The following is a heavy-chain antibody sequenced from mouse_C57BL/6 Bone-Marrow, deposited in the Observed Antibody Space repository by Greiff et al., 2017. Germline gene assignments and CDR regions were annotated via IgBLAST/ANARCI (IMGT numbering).Heavy chain of an antibody. CDR1: GYTFTGYW. CDR3: ARRDYHGSSYDDMDY. J-gene: IGHJ4*01. Sequence: QVQLQQPGTELVKPGASVKLSCTASGYTFTGYWMHWVQQRPGQGLEWIGNINPSNGGTNYNEKFKGKATLTVDKSSSTAYMQLSSLTSEDSAVYYCARRDYHGSSYDDMDYWGQGTTLTVSS. V-gene: IGHV1-53*01. CDR2: INPSNGGT. D-gene: IGHD1-1*01.